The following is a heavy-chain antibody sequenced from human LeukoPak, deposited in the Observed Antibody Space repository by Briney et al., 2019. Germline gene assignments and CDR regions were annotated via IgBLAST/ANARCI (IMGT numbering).Heavy chain of an antibody. V-gene: IGHV4-59*01. CDR1: GGSISSYY. CDR2: IYYSGST. CDR3: ARGLLDGYTHPAAFDI. Sequence: SETLSLTCTVSGGSISSYYWSWIRQPPGKGLEWIGYIYYSGSTNYNPSLKSQVTISVDTSKNQFSLKLSSVTAADTAVYYCARGLLDGYTHPAAFDIWGQGTMVTVSS. D-gene: IGHD5-24*01. J-gene: IGHJ3*02.